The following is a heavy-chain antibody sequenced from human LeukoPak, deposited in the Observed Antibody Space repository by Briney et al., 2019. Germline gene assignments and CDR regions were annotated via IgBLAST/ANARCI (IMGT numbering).Heavy chain of an antibody. Sequence: KSSETLSLTCAVYGGSFSGYYWSWIRQPPGKGLEWIGEINHSGSTNYNPSLKSRVTISVDTSKNQFSLKLSSVTAADTAVYYCASRYDILTPGSYNWFDPWGQGTLVTVSS. V-gene: IGHV4-34*01. D-gene: IGHD3-9*01. CDR1: GGSFSGYY. CDR3: ASRYDILTPGSYNWFDP. CDR2: INHSGST. J-gene: IGHJ5*02.